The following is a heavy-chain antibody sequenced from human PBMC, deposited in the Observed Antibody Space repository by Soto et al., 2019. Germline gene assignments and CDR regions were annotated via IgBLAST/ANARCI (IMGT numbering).Heavy chain of an antibody. CDR1: GYTFTNYY. V-gene: IGHV1-2*02. D-gene: IGHD2-21*02. CDR3: ARPPGYISDWHYFDL. J-gene: IGHJ4*02. CDR2: ISPKSGGT. Sequence: KVSCKASGYTFTNYYMHWVRQAPGQGFEWLGRISPKSGGTNYAQKFQGRVTMTWDTSLKTAYMELSSLISEDTAVYYCARPPGYISDWHYFDLWGQGTLVTVSS.